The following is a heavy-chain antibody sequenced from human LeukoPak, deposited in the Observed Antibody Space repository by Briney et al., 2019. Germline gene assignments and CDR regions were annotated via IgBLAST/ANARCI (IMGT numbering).Heavy chain of an antibody. Sequence: SETLSLTCTVSGDSISSYYWSWIRQPAGKVLGWIGRIYMSESTNYNPSLKSRVTMSVDTSKNQFSLRLSSVTAADTAVYYCARERFLEWLLSPGDYYYYYYMDVWGKGTTVTVS. CDR2: IYMSEST. CDR3: ARERFLEWLLSPGDYYYYYYMDV. V-gene: IGHV4-4*07. J-gene: IGHJ6*03. CDR1: GDSISSYY. D-gene: IGHD3-3*01.